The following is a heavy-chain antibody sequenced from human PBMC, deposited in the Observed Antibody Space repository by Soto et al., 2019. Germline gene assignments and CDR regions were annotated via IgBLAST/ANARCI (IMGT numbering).Heavy chain of an antibody. CDR2: ISGRGDKT. CDR1: GFTFSDNA. V-gene: IGHV3-23*01. D-gene: IGHD7-27*01. J-gene: IGHJ4*02. CDR3: VKGGWGSRSHY. Sequence: EVQVLESGGGLVQPGGSLRLSCAASGFTFSDNAMTWVRQAPGKGLEWVSTISGRGDKTYYADSVKGRFTISRDNSKNALDLQMISLRDDDTADYYCVKGGWGSRSHYWGEGTLVPVSS.